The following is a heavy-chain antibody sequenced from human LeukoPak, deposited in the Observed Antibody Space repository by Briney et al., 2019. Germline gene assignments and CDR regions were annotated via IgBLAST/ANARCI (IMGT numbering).Heavy chain of an antibody. CDR3: ARGFDNYGFSGQILEAHFDY. CDR2: INPSGGSR. CDR1: GYTFTSYY. Sequence: EASVKVSCKASGYTFTSYYMHWVRQAPGQGLEWMGIINPSGGSRSYAQKFQGRVTMTRDTSTSTVYMELSSLRSEDTAVYYCARGFDNYGFSGQILEAHFDYWGQGTLVTVSS. V-gene: IGHV1-46*01. D-gene: IGHD5-18*01. J-gene: IGHJ4*02.